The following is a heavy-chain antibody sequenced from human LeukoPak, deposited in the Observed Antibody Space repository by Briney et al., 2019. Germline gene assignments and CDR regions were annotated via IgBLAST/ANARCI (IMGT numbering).Heavy chain of an antibody. CDR3: AKIGETFDY. D-gene: IGHD3-10*01. Sequence: GRSLRLSSAASGFTFSSYGMHWVRQAPGKGLEWVAVISYDGSNKYYADSVKGRFTISRDNSKNTLYLQMNSLRAEDTAVYYCAKIGETFDYWGQGTLVTVSS. CDR2: ISYDGSNK. J-gene: IGHJ4*02. V-gene: IGHV3-30*18. CDR1: GFTFSSYG.